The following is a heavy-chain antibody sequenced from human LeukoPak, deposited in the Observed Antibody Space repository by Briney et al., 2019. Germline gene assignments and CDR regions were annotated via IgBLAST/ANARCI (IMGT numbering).Heavy chain of an antibody. D-gene: IGHD3-10*01. J-gene: IGHJ4*02. CDR3: ARDYLGFGESGFDY. Sequence: TGGSLRLSWAVSGFIFSDHNMNWVRQAPGKGLEWVASISSRSNYIYYADSLKGRVTVSRGNARNSLFLQMTSLRAEDTAVYYYARDYLGFGESGFDYWGQGTQVTVSS. CDR1: GFIFSDHN. V-gene: IGHV3-21*01. CDR2: ISSRSNYI.